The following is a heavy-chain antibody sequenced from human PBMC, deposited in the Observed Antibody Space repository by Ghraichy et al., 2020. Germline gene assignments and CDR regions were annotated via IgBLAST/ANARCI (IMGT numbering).Heavy chain of an antibody. CDR3: ARGYYDFWSGYYWGYYFDY. Sequence: SQTLSLTCTVSGGSISSGGYYWSWIRQHPGKGLEWIGHIYYSGSTYYNPSLKSRVTISVDTSKNQFSLKLSSVTAADTAVYYCARGYYDFWSGYYWGYYFDYWGQGTLVTVSS. CDR1: GGSISSGGYY. V-gene: IGHV4-31*03. J-gene: IGHJ4*02. CDR2: IYYSGST. D-gene: IGHD3-3*01.